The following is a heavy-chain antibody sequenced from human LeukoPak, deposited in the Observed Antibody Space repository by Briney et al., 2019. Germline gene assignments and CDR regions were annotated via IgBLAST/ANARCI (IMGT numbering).Heavy chain of an antibody. CDR3: ARGRSGSSSGWPKRYYFDY. Sequence: SETLSLTCAVYGGSFSGYYWTWIRQPPGKGLEWIGEINHSGSTNYNPSLKSRVTISADTSRNHFSLNLNSVTAADTAVYYCARGRSGSSSGWPKRYYFDYWGQGTLVTVSS. V-gene: IGHV4-34*01. J-gene: IGHJ4*02. CDR2: INHSGST. D-gene: IGHD6-19*01. CDR1: GGSFSGYY.